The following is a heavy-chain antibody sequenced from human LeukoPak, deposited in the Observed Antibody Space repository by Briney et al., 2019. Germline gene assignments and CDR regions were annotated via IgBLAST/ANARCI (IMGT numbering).Heavy chain of an antibody. CDR3: ARDREWFGELSLYFDY. J-gene: IGHJ4*02. D-gene: IGHD3-10*01. Sequence: GGSLRLSCAASGFTSSSYAMHWVRQAPGKGLEWVAVISYDGSNKYYADSVKGRFTISRDNSKNTLYLQMNSLRAEDTAVYYCARDREWFGELSLYFDYWGQGTLVTVSS. V-gene: IGHV3-30-3*01. CDR1: GFTSSSYA. CDR2: ISYDGSNK.